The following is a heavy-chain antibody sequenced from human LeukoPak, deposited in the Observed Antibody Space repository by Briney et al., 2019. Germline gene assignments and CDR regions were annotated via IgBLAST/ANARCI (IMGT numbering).Heavy chain of an antibody. CDR1: SGSISSSSYY. CDR3: ARYVAATGPFDY. Sequence: SETLSLTCTVSSGSISSSSYYWGWIRQPPGKGLDWIANIYHSGSTSYNPSLKSRVTISLDTSRNQFSLKLRSVTAADTAVYYCARYVAATGPFDYWGQGTLVTVSS. D-gene: IGHD6-13*01. V-gene: IGHV4-39*01. J-gene: IGHJ4*02. CDR2: IYHSGST.